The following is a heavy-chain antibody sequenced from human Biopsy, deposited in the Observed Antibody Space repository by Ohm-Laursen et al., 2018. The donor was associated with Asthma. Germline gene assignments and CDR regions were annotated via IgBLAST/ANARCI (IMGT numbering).Heavy chain of an antibody. V-gene: IGHV1-3*01. CDR3: ARTYYDFLTGQVIDAFAI. CDR1: GYTFISYA. CDR2: INADNGNT. D-gene: IGHD3-9*01. Sequence: SVKVSCKASGYTFISYAIHWVRQAPGQRLEWMGWINADNGNTKYSQKFQGRVTITRDTSASTAYMELSSLRSEDTAVYYCARTYYDFLTGQVIDAFAIWGQGTMVTVSS. J-gene: IGHJ3*02.